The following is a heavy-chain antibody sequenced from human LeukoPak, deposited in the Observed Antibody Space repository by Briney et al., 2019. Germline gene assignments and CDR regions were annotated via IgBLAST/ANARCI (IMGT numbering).Heavy chain of an antibody. CDR1: GASISTYY. J-gene: IGHJ1*01. V-gene: IGHV4-59*01. D-gene: IGHD2-15*01. CDR3: ARMVVAATQRYFQH. Sequence: SETLSLTCTVSGASISTYYWGWIRQPPGKGLEWIGYIYYSGSTDSNPSLKSRVTISVDTSKNQFSLNLSSVTAADTAVYYCARMVVAATQRYFQHWGQGTLVTVSS. CDR2: IYYSGST.